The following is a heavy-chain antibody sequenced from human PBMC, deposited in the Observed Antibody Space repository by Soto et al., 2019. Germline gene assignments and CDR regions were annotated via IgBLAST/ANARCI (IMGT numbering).Heavy chain of an antibody. CDR1: GFTFSSFT. D-gene: IGHD6-13*01. V-gene: IGHV3-21*01. CDR2: ISSNSAYI. Sequence: GGSLRLSCVASGFTFSSFTMNWVRQAPGKGLEWVSTISSNSAYIYYTDALRGRFTISRDNAKNSLHLQMNSLRAEDTAVYYCTRDASRDSSARGWFDPWGPGTLGTVSS. J-gene: IGHJ5*02. CDR3: TRDASRDSSARGWFDP.